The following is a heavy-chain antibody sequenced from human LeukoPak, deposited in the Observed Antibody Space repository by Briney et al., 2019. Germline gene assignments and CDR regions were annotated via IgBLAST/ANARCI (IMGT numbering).Heavy chain of an antibody. D-gene: IGHD4-11*01. CDR1: GGSINSYY. V-gene: IGHV4-59*01. J-gene: IGHJ5*02. Sequence: PSETLSLTCTVSGGSINSYYWNWIRQPPGKGLEWIGYIYYSGSTNYNPSLKSRVTISVDTSKNQFSLRLSSVTAADTAVYYCARGTPMTTVIAFDPWGQGTLVTVSS. CDR2: IYYSGST. CDR3: ARGTPMTTVIAFDP.